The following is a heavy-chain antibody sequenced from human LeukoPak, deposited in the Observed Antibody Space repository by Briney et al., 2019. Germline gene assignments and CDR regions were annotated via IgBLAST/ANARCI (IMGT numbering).Heavy chain of an antibody. V-gene: IGHV3-7*01. CDR1: GFTFNNYW. J-gene: IGHJ6*03. Sequence: GGSLRLSCAASGFTFNNYWMNWVRQAPRKRVEWVANIKQDGSEKYYVDSVKGRFTISRDNAKNSLYLQMNALRTDDTAVYYCVRGYYHHYMDVWGKGTTVTVSS. CDR3: VRGYYHHYMDV. CDR2: IKQDGSEK.